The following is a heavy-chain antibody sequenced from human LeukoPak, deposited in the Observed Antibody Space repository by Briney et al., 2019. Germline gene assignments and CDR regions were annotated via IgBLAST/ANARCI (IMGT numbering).Heavy chain of an antibody. Sequence: KASETLSLTCAVYGGSFSDYFWSWIRQPPGKGLEWLGEISHSGSTTYNPSLRSRVTISGDTSKKQFSLKLSSVTAADTAVYYCVTYYYGSSAPKRNYWGQGILVTVSS. D-gene: IGHD3-22*01. V-gene: IGHV4-34*01. CDR3: VTYYYGSSAPKRNY. CDR2: ISHSGST. CDR1: GGSFSDYF. J-gene: IGHJ4*02.